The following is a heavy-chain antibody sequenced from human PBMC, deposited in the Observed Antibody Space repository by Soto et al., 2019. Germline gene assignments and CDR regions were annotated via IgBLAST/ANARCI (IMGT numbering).Heavy chain of an antibody. CDR2: ISSSGSTI. D-gene: IGHD3-10*01. V-gene: IGHV3-11*01. CDR3: TKDSRVTMVRGVIIPPGY. J-gene: IGHJ4*02. CDR1: GFTVSSNY. Sequence: PGGSLRLSCAASGFTVSSNYMSWVRQAPGKGLEWVSYISSSGSTIYYADSVKGRFTISRDNSKNTLYLQMNSLRAEDTAVYYCTKDSRVTMVRGVIIPPGYWGQGTLVTVSS.